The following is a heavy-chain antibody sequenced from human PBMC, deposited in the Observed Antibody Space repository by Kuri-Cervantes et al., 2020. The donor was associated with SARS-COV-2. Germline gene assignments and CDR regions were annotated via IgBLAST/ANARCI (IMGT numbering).Heavy chain of an antibody. CDR2: IGASGDST. Sequence: GSLRLSCAVSGGSISSSNWWSWVRQAPGKGLEWVSSIGASGDSTYYADFVKGRFTISRDNLKNTVYLQMNSLRGEDTAVYYCATGIDYGSTLLDFWGQGTLVTVSS. J-gene: IGHJ4*02. V-gene: IGHV3-23*01. D-gene: IGHD3-16*01. CDR3: ATGIDYGSTLLDF. CDR1: GGSISSSN.